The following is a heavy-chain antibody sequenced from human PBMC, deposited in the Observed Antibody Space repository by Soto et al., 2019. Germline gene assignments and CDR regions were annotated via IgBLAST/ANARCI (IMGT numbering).Heavy chain of an antibody. V-gene: IGHV4-30-4*01. D-gene: IGHD3-22*01. CDR1: GGSISSGDYY. Sequence: QVQLQESGPGLVKPSQTLSLTCTVSGGSISSGDYYWSWIRQPPGKGLEWIGYIYYSGSTYYNPSLKSRVTISVDTSKNPFSLKLSSVTAADTAVYYCASTVGDSSGPSWFDPWGQGTLVTVSS. CDR2: IYYSGST. J-gene: IGHJ5*02. CDR3: ASTVGDSSGPSWFDP.